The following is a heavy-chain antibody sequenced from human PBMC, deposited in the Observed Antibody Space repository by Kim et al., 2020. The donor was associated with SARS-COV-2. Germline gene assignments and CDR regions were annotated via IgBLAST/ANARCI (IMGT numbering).Heavy chain of an antibody. V-gene: IGHV4-4*07. D-gene: IGHD6-6*01. Sequence: NYNPSLKSRVTMPVDTSKNQFSLKLSSVTAADTAVYYCARIAARHNNFDYWGQGTLVTVSS. J-gene: IGHJ4*02. CDR3: ARIAARHNNFDY.